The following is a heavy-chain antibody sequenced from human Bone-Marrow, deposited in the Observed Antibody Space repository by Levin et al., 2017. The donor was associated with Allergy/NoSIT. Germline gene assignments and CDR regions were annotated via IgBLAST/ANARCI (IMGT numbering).Heavy chain of an antibody. CDR3: ARGPDRSGPYYYYGMDV. J-gene: IGHJ6*02. D-gene: IGHD3-3*01. V-gene: IGHV4-30-4*01. CDR1: GGSISSGDYY. Sequence: KSSETLSLTCTVSGGSISSGDYYWSWIRQPPGKGLEWIGYIYYSGSTYYNPSLKSRVTISVDTSKNQFSLKLSSVTAADTAVYYCARGPDRSGPYYYYGMDVWGQGTTVTVSS. CDR2: IYYSGST.